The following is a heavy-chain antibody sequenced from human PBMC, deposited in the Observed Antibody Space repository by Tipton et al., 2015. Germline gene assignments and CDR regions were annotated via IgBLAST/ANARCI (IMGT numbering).Heavy chain of an antibody. D-gene: IGHD3-10*01. V-gene: IGHV4-38-2*01. Sequence: GLVKPSETLSLTCAVSAYSISSDYYWGWIRQPPGKGLEWIGSISHSGNTNYNPSLKSRVTISADKSKNQFSLNLKSVTAADTAVYYCARGLLLWFGMSDYWGRGTLVTVSS. CDR1: AYSISSDYY. CDR3: ARGLLLWFGMSDY. J-gene: IGHJ4*02. CDR2: ISHSGNT.